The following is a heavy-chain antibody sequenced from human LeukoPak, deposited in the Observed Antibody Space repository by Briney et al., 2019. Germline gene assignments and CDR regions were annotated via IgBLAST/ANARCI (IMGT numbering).Heavy chain of an antibody. CDR2: INPNSGGT. CDR3: ARVRPRIVGAPIDY. Sequence: ASVKVSYTASGYTFTGYYMHWVRQAPGQGLEWMGWINPNSGGTNYAQKFQGRVTMTRDTSISTAYMELSRLRSDDTAVYYCARVRPRIVGAPIDYWGQGTLVTVSS. J-gene: IGHJ4*02. D-gene: IGHD1-26*01. CDR1: GYTFTGYY. V-gene: IGHV1-2*02.